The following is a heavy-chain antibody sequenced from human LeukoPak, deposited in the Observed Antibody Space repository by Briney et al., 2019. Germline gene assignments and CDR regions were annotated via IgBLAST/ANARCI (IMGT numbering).Heavy chain of an antibody. CDR1: GFTFSSYA. V-gene: IGHV3-30-3*01. D-gene: IGHD3-22*01. CDR3: ARIGSDSSGYYSWFYFDS. CDR2: ISYDGSNK. Sequence: GGSLRLSCAASGFTFSSYAMHWVRQAPGKGLEWVAVISYDGSNKYYADSVKGRFTISRDNSKNTLYLQMNSLRAEDTAVYYCARIGSDSSGYYSWFYFDSWGQGTLVTVSS. J-gene: IGHJ4*02.